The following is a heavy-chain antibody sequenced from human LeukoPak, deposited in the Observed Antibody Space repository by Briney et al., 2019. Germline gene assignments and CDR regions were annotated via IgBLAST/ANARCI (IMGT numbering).Heavy chain of an antibody. D-gene: IGHD5-18*01. J-gene: IGHJ4*02. V-gene: IGHV3-30*04. CDR3: ARESGALRGYSYGH. CDR2: ITSDGNNK. Sequence: GGSLRLSCAASGFTFSSYAMHWVRQAPGKGLEWVAVITSDGNNKHYGDSVGGRFTISRDNSKNTLYLQMNSLRAEDTALYYCARESGALRGYSYGHWGQGTLVTVSS. CDR1: GFTFSSYA.